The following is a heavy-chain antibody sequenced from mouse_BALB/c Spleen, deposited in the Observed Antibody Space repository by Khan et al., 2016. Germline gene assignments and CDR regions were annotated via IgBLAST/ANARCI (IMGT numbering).Heavy chain of an antibody. CDR3: AGEGMTTVEAKALDY. D-gene: IGHD1-1*01. V-gene: IGHV1S135*01. J-gene: IGHJ2*01. CDR2: IDPYNGGT. CDR1: GYAFTSYN. Sequence: VQLQQSGPELVKPGASVKVSCKASGYAFTSYNMYWVKQSHGKSLEWIGYIDPYNGGTSYNQKFKGKATLTVDTSSSTAYMHLNSLTSEDSAVPYGAGEGMTTVEAKALDYWGQGTTLTVSS.